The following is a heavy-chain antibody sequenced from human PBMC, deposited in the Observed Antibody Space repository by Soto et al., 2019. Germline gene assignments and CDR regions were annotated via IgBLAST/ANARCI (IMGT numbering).Heavy chain of an antibody. CDR3: ARYCSGGSCENQGGFY. CDR2: INHSGST. D-gene: IGHD2-15*01. V-gene: IGHV4-34*01. J-gene: IGHJ4*02. CDR1: GGFFSDYY. Sequence: SGTLSLTCAVYGGFFSDYYWIWIRQPPGKGLEWIGEINHSGSTDYNPSLKSRVTISVDTSKNQFSLKLSSVTAADTAVYYCARYCSGGSCENQGGFYWGQGALVTVSS.